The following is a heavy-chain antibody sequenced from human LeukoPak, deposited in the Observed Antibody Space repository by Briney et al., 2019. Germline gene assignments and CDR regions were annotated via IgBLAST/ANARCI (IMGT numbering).Heavy chain of an antibody. V-gene: IGHV4-59*11. CDR2: IYYSGST. J-gene: IGHJ4*02. D-gene: IGHD2-8*01. Sequence: SETLSLTCIVSGGSISSHYWSWIRQPPGKGLEWIGYIYYSGSTNYNPSLKSRVTISVDTSKNQFSLKLSSVTAADTAVYYCARVRERLSPYFDYWGQGTLVTVSS. CDR3: ARVRERLSPYFDY. CDR1: GGSISSHY.